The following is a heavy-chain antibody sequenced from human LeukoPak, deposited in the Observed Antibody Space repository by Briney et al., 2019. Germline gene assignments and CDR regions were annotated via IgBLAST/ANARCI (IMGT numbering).Heavy chain of an antibody. Sequence: SETLSLTCTVSGGSISSYYWSWIRQPPGKGLEWIGEINQSGSTNYNPSHKSRVTISEDTSKNQFSLKLSSVTAAGTAVYYCTRSGYSTGWYPAWDYWGQGTLVTVSS. CDR1: GGSISSYY. J-gene: IGHJ4*02. CDR3: TRSGYSTGWYPAWDY. D-gene: IGHD6-19*01. V-gene: IGHV4-34*01. CDR2: INQSGST.